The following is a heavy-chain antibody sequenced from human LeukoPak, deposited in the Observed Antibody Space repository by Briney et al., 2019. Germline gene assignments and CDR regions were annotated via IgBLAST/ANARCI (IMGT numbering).Heavy chain of an antibody. D-gene: IGHD3-16*02. Sequence: GASVKVSCKASGYTFTSYGISWVRRAPGQGLEWMGWISAHNGNTNYAQKLQGRVTMTTDTSTSTAYMELRSLRSDDTAVYYCARAVITFGGVIVYFDYWGQGTLVTVSS. CDR3: ARAVITFGGVIVYFDY. V-gene: IGHV1-18*01. CDR2: ISAHNGNT. J-gene: IGHJ4*02. CDR1: GYTFTSYG.